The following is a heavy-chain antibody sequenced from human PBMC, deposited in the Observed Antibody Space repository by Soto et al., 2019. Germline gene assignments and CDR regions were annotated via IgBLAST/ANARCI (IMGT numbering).Heavy chain of an antibody. CDR1: GFTFRNYN. J-gene: IGHJ4*02. CDR3: ARDGVSSTDYTWNYGTYFDY. Sequence: GGSLRLSCAASGFTFRNYNMNWVRQAPGKGLEWVSHISIGGTTIDYADSVKGRFTISRDNAENSLYLQMNSLRPDDTAMYYCARDGVSSTDYTWNYGTYFDYWGPGALVTVSS. CDR2: ISIGGTTI. D-gene: IGHD1-1*01. V-gene: IGHV3-48*01.